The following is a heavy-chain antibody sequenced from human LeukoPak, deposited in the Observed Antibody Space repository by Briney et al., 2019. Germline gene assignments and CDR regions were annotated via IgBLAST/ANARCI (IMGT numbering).Heavy chain of an antibody. CDR1: GGSISSSSYY. J-gene: IGHJ4*02. D-gene: IGHD6-19*01. CDR2: IYTSGST. CDR3: AREDPQYSSGLTLDY. V-gene: IGHV4-61*02. Sequence: SETLSLTCTVSGGSISSSSYYWSWIRQPPGKGLEWIGRIYTSGSTNYNPSLKSRVTMSVDTSKNQFSLKLSSVTAADTAVYYCAREDPQYSSGLTLDYWGQGTLVTVSS.